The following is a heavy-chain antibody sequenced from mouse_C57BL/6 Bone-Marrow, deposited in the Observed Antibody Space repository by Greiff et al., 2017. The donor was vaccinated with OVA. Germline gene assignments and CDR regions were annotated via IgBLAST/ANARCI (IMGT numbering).Heavy chain of an antibody. CDR3: ARGLPSYAMDY. D-gene: IGHD2-4*01. CDR1: GYTFTSYW. V-gene: IGHV1-69*01. CDR2: IDPSDSYT. J-gene: IGHJ4*01. Sequence: QVQLQQPGAELVMPGASVKLSCKASGYTFTSYWMHWVKQRPGQGLEWIGEIDPSDSYTNYNQKLKGKSTLTVDKSSSTAYMQLSILTSEDSAVYYCARGLPSYAMDYWGQGTSVTVSS.